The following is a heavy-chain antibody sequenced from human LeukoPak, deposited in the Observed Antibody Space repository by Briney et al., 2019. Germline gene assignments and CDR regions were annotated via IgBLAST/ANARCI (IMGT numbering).Heavy chain of an antibody. CDR1: GYTLTDLS. D-gene: IGHD3-22*01. CDR3: ATSSGYGFLFEY. J-gene: IGHJ4*02. V-gene: IGHV1-24*01. CDR2: FYPEDGET. Sequence: ASVKVSCEVSGYTLTDLSMHWVRQAPGKGLEWMGGFYPEDGETIYAQTFQGRVTMTEDTSTDTAYMEVRSLRSEDTAVYYCATSSGYGFLFEYWGQGTLVTVSS.